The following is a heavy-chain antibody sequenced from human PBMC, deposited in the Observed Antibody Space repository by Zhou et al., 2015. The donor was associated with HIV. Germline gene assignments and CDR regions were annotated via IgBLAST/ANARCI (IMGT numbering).Heavy chain of an antibody. CDR1: GGTFSSYA. CDR2: IIPIFGTA. J-gene: IGHJ6*02. CDR3: GSPAMVRGVPKNYYYYGMDV. Sequence: QVQLVQSGAEVKKPGSSVKVSCKASGGTFSSYAISWVRQAPGQGLEWMGGIIPIFGTANYAQKFQGRVTITADESTSTAYMELSSLRSEDTAVYYCGSPAMVRGVPKNYYYYGMDVWGQGTTVTVSS. D-gene: IGHD3-10*01. V-gene: IGHV1-69*12.